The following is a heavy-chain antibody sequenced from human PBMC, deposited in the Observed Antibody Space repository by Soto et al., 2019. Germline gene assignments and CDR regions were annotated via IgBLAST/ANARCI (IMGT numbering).Heavy chain of an antibody. D-gene: IGHD2-15*01. V-gene: IGHV1-18*01. CDR3: ARDKGYCSGRSCYSVQTYYGMDV. CDR2: ISAYNGNT. J-gene: IGHJ6*02. Sequence: QVQLVQSGAEVKKPGASVKVSCKASGYTFTSYGISWVRQAPGQGLEWMGWISAYNGNTNYAQKLQGRVTMTTDTSTCTAYMELRSLRSDDTAVYYCARDKGYCSGRSCYSVQTYYGMDVWGQGTTVTVSS. CDR1: GYTFTSYG.